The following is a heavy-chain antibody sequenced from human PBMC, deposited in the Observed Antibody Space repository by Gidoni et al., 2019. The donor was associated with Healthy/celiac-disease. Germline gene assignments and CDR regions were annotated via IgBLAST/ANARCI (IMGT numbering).Heavy chain of an antibody. Sequence: QLQLLEAGPGLVKPSETLSLTCTGSGGSISSSSYYWGGIRLPPGNGLEWIGSIYYSGSTYYNPSLKSRVTISVDTSKNQFSLKLSSVTAADTAVYYCARLASGSYGDYWGQGTLVTVSS. V-gene: IGHV4-39*01. CDR1: GGSISSSSYY. J-gene: IGHJ4*02. CDR2: IYYSGST. D-gene: IGHD1-26*01. CDR3: ARLASGSYGDY.